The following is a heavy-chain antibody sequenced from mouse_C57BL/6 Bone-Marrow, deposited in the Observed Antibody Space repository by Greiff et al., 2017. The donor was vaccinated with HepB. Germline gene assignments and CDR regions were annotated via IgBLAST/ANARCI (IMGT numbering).Heavy chain of an antibody. V-gene: IGHV1-55*01. CDR2: IYPGSGST. Sequence: QVQLQQPGAELVKPGASVKMSCKASGYTFTSYWITWVKQRPGQGLEWIGDIYPGSGSTNYNEKFKSKATLTVDTSSSTAYMQLSSLTSEDSAVYYCAREDGYDAWFAYWGQGTLVTVSA. J-gene: IGHJ3*01. CDR1: GYTFTSYW. CDR3: AREDGYDAWFAY. D-gene: IGHD2-2*01.